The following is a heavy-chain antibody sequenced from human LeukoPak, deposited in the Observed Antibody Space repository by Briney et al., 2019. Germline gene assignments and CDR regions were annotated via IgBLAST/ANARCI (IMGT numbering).Heavy chain of an antibody. CDR1: GGTFSSYA. CDR3: ARGVCSGGSCYFDY. Sequence: GASVKVSCKASGGTFSSYAVSWVRQAPGQGLEWMGGIIPIFGTANYAQKFQVRVTITADESTSTAYMELSNLRSEDTAVYYCARGVCSGGSCYFDYWGQGTLVTVSS. J-gene: IGHJ4*02. D-gene: IGHD2-15*01. V-gene: IGHV1-69*13. CDR2: IIPIFGTA.